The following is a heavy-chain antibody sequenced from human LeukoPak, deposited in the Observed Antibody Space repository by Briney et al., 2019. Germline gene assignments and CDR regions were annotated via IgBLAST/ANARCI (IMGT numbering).Heavy chain of an antibody. CDR1: GGSISSAGYY. CDR2: IYTSGST. V-gene: IGHV4-61*02. Sequence: SETLSLTCTVSGGSISSAGYYWSWIRQPAGKGLEWIGRIYTSGSTNYNPSLKSRVTISVDTSKNHFSLKLTSVTAADTAVYYCARGTSCYGSGTYYSSLYFDYWGQGTLVTVSS. D-gene: IGHD3-10*01. CDR3: ARGTSCYGSGTYYSSLYFDY. J-gene: IGHJ4*02.